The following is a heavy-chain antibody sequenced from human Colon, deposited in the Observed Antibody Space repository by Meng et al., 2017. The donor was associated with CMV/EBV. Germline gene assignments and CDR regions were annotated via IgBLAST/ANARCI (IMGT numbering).Heavy chain of an antibody. V-gene: IGHV1-46*01. J-gene: IGHJ6*02. CDR1: GYTFTSYY. D-gene: IGHD2-2*01. CDR2: INPSGGST. CDR3: ARDDQQSGVFVVPAAPRDYYYYGMDV. Sequence: ASVKVSCKASGYTFTSYYMHWVRQAPGQGLEWMGIINPSGGSTSYAQKFQGRVTMTRDTSTSTVYMELSSLRSEDTAVYYCARDDQQSGVFVVPAAPRDYYYYGMDVWGQGTTVTVSS.